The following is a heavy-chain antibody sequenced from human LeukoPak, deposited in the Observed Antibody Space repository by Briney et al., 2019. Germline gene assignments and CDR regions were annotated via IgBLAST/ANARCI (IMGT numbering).Heavy chain of an antibody. Sequence: SETLSLTCTVSGGSISSGSYYWRWIRQPAGKGLEWIGRIYTSGSTNYNPSLKSRVTISVDTSKNQFSLKLSSVTAADTAVYYCASGFGHIDYWGQGTLVTVSS. CDR1: GGSISSGSYY. D-gene: IGHD3/OR15-3a*01. J-gene: IGHJ4*02. CDR2: IYTSGST. CDR3: ASGFGHIDY. V-gene: IGHV4-61*02.